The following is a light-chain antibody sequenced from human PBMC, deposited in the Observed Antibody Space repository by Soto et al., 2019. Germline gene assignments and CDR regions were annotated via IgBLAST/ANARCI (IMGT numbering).Light chain of an antibody. CDR1: QSVSNN. V-gene: IGKV3-15*01. CDR2: DAS. CDR3: QQYNNWPLT. J-gene: IGKJ4*01. Sequence: EIVMTQSPATLSVSPGDSATISCRASQSVSNNLAWYQQKPGQAPRLLIYDASARATGIPARFSGSGSGTEFTLTISSLQSEDFVVYYCQQYNNWPLTFGGGTKVEIK.